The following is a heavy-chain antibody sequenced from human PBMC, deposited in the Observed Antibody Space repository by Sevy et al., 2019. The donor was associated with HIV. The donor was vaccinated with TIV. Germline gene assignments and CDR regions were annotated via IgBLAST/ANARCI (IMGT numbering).Heavy chain of an antibody. CDR2: IWYDGSTK. CDR1: EFTFSDYG. D-gene: IGHD3-10*01. CDR3: ARDNLLPVTVSMVWGALSYYFDL. Sequence: GGSLRLSCAASEFTFSDYGMHWVRQAPDKGLEWVAVIWYDGSTKYYADSVKGRFTISRDNSKNTLYLQMNSLRAEDTAVYYCARDNLLPVTVSMVWGALSYYFDLWGQGTLVTVSS. J-gene: IGHJ4*02. V-gene: IGHV3-33*01.